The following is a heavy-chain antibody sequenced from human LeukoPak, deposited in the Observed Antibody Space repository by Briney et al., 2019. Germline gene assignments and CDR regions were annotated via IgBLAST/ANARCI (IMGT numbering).Heavy chain of an antibody. CDR2: ISGSGGST. D-gene: IGHD3-22*01. CDR1: GFTFSSYA. CDR3: AKESENHYYDSSGYSDFDY. Sequence: PEGSLRLSCAASGFTFSSYAMSWVRQAPGKGLEWVSVISGSGGSTYYADSVKGRFTISRDNSKNTLYLQMNSLRAEDTAVYYCAKESENHYYDSSGYSDFDYWGQGTLVTVSS. V-gene: IGHV3-23*01. J-gene: IGHJ4*02.